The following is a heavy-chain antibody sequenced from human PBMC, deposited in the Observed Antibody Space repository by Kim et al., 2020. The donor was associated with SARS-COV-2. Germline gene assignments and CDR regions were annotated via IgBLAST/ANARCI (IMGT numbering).Heavy chain of an antibody. V-gene: IGHV1-2*02. D-gene: IGHD3-22*01. Sequence: ASVKVSCKASGYTFTGYYMHWVRQAPGQGLEWMGWINPNSGGTNYAQKFQGRVTMTRDTSISTAYMELSRLRSDDTAVYYCARGNEAYYDSSGYYFPIDYWGQGTLVTVSS. CDR2: INPNSGGT. J-gene: IGHJ4*02. CDR3: ARGNEAYYDSSGYYFPIDY. CDR1: GYTFTGYY.